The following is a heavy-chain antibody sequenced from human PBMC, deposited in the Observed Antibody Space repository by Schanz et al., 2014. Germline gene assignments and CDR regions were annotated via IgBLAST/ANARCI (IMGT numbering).Heavy chain of an antibody. CDR2: ITTAGTKM. Sequence: QVQLVESGGGVVQPGKSLRLSCAASGFTFSSYSMHWVRQAPGKGLEWVAAITTAGTKMYYADSVRGRFTVSRDNSKNTLYLQMNSLRAEDTAVYYCANNWNLDYWVQGTLVTVSS. J-gene: IGHJ4*02. CDR3: ANNWNLDY. CDR1: GFTFSSYS. V-gene: IGHV3-30-3*01. D-gene: IGHD1-20*01.